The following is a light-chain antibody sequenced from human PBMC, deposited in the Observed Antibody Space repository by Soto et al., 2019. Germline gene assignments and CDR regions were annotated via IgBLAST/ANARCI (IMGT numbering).Light chain of an antibody. J-gene: IGLJ2*01. CDR1: SSDVGGYNY. V-gene: IGLV2-11*01. Sequence: QSALTQPRSVSGSPGQSVTISCTGTSSDVGGYNYVSWYQQHPGKAPKLMIYDVSKRPSGVPDRFSGSKSGNTASLTISGXXXXXEXXXYCCXYAGSYTSVFGGGTKLTVL. CDR3: CXYAGSYTSV. CDR2: DVS.